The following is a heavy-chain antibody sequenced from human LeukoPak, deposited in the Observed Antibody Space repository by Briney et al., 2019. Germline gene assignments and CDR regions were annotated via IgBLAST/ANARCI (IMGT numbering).Heavy chain of an antibody. CDR2: INPNSGDT. CDR1: GYTFTNYD. J-gene: IGHJ4*02. V-gene: IGHV1-2*02. Sequence: GASVKVSCKASGYTFTNYDINWVRQAPGQGLEWMGWINPNSGDTSHAQRFQDRVTMTRDMSTSTAYMDLSMLTSDETALYYCARQGGSSINFDYWGQGTLVTVSS. CDR3: ARQGGSSINFDY. D-gene: IGHD6-13*01.